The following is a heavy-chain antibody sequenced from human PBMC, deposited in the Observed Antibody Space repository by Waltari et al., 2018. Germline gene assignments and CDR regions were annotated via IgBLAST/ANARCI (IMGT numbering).Heavy chain of an antibody. CDR3: TGGAVTGTDF. D-gene: IGHD6-13*01. Sequence: EVQVVGSGGGLVQPGGSLKLPCATSGFTFSGSTRHWVRQTSGKGLEWIGRIRSKPNNYATRYTASVEGRFTISRDDSENTAYLQMSSLMTEDTAVYYCTGGAVTGTDFWGQGTLVTVSS. V-gene: IGHV3-73*01. J-gene: IGHJ4*02. CDR1: GFTFSGST. CDR2: IRSKPNNYAT.